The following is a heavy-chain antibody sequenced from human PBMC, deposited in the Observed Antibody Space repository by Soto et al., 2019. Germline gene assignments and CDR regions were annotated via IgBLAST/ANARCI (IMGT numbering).Heavy chain of an antibody. D-gene: IGHD3-10*01. CDR1: GGSISSYY. J-gene: IGHJ4*02. Sequence: SETLSLTCTVSGGSISSYYWSWIRQPPGKGLEWIGYIYYSGSTNYNPSLKSRVTISVDTSKNQFSLKLSSVTAADTAVYYCARGRGIGGNIFDFWGQGTLDTVSS. V-gene: IGHV4-59*01. CDR2: IYYSGST. CDR3: ARGRGIGGNIFDF.